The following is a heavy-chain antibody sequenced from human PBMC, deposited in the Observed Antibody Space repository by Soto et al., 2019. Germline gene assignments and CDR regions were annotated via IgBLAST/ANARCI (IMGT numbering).Heavy chain of an antibody. D-gene: IGHD3-10*01. J-gene: IGHJ4*02. CDR2: ISSSGSNX. Sequence: QVQLVESGGGLVKPGGSLRLSCAASGFTFSDYYMSWIRQAPGKGLEWVSHISSSGSNXXXXXSVKGRFTISRDNSKXXXXXXXXXXXXXXXXXXYCARVGPPSDYWGQGTLVTVSS. V-gene: IGHV3-11*01. CDR1: GFTFSDYY. CDR3: ARVGPPSDY.